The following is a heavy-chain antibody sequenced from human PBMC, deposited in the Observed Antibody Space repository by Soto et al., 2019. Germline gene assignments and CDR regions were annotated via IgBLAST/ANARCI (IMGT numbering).Heavy chain of an antibody. CDR2: LYADGST. CDR1: GFPVNATY. CDR3: ARTAEGDTPRTHWYFDL. D-gene: IGHD5-18*01. J-gene: IGHJ2*01. Sequence: EVQLVETGGALIQPGGSLRLSCAASGFPVNATYLSWVRQAPGKGLEWLSVLYADGSTYYIDSVKGRFRISRDGSKNTLYLQMDSLRADDTALYFCARTAEGDTPRTHWYFDLWGRGTLVTVSS. V-gene: IGHV3-53*02.